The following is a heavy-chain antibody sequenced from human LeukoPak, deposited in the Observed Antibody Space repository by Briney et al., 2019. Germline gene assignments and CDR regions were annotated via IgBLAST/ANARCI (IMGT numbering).Heavy chain of an antibody. V-gene: IGHV4-61*02. Sequence: SETLSLTCTVSGGSISSGSYYWSWIRQPAGKGLEWIGRIYTSGSTNYNPSLKSRVTISVDTSKNQFSLKLSSVTAADTAVYYCARVTYYYGSGSFYYYMDVWGKGTTVTVS. CDR3: ARVTYYYGSGSFYYYMDV. CDR1: GGSISSGSYY. CDR2: IYTSGST. D-gene: IGHD3-10*01. J-gene: IGHJ6*03.